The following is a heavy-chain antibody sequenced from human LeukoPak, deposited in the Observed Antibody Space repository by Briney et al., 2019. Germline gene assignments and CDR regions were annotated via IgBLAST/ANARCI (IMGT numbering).Heavy chain of an antibody. CDR3: AILPGITIFGVAKFDP. D-gene: IGHD3-3*01. Sequence: GGSLRLSCAASGFTFSSYAMSWVRQAPGKGLEWVSAISGSGGSTYYADSVKGRFTISRDNSKNTLYLQMNSLRAEDTAVYYCAILPGITIFGVAKFDPWGQGTLVTVSS. CDR2: ISGSGGST. J-gene: IGHJ5*02. V-gene: IGHV3-23*01. CDR1: GFTFSSYA.